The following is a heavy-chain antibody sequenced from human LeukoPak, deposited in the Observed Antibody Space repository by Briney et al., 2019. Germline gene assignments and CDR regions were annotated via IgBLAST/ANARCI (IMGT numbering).Heavy chain of an antibody. D-gene: IGHD2-15*01. CDR1: GYTFTSYY. CDR3: ARAGYCSGGSCYSGNWFDP. V-gene: IGHV1-46*01. Sequence: ASVKVSCKASGYTFTSYYMHWVRLAPGQGREWMGIINPSGGSTSYAQKFQGRVTMTRDTSTSTVYMELSSLRSEDTAVYYCARAGYCSGGSCYSGNWFDPWGQGTLVTVSS. CDR2: INPSGGST. J-gene: IGHJ5*02.